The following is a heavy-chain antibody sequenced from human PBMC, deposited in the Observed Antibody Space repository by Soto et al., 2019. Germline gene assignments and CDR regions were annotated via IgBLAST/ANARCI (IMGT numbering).Heavy chain of an antibody. CDR1: GFTFSSYG. Sequence: QVQLVESGGGVVQPGRSLRLSCAASGFTFSSYGMHWVRQAPGKGLEWVAVISYDGSNKYYADSVKGRFTISRDNSKNTLYLQMNSLRAEDTAVYYCAKDRKYYDSDPRGTYFDYWGQGTLVTVSS. D-gene: IGHD3-22*01. CDR3: AKDRKYYDSDPRGTYFDY. J-gene: IGHJ4*02. V-gene: IGHV3-30*18. CDR2: ISYDGSNK.